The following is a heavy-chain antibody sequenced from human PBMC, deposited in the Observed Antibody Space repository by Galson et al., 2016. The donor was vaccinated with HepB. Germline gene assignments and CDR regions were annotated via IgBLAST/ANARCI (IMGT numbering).Heavy chain of an antibody. CDR2: IDPRDSYI. J-gene: IGHJ3*02. V-gene: IGHV5-10-1*01. Sequence: QSGAEVKKPGESLRISCKGSGYTFSNYWISWVRRMPGKGLEWMGRIDPRDSYINSSPSLQGHVTISVDKSISTAYLQWSSLKATDTAMYYCARHSITIFGMVTDAFDIWGQGTMVSVSS. D-gene: IGHD3-3*01. CDR3: ARHSITIFGMVTDAFDI. CDR1: GYTFSNYW.